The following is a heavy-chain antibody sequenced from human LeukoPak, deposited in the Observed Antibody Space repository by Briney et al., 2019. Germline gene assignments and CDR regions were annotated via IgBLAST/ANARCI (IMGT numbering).Heavy chain of an antibody. J-gene: IGHJ4*02. Sequence: SETLSLTCTVSGYSISSGYYWGWIRQPPGKGLEWIGSIYHSGSTYYNPSLKSRVTISVDTSKNQFSLKLSSVTAADTAVYYCARHYRYYYDSSGYYPDYWGQGTLVTVSS. CDR3: ARHYRYYYDSSGYYPDY. V-gene: IGHV4-38-2*02. D-gene: IGHD3-22*01. CDR2: IYHSGST. CDR1: GYSISSGYY.